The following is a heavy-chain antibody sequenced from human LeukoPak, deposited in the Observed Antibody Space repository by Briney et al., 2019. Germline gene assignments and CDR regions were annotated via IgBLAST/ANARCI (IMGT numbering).Heavy chain of an antibody. J-gene: IGHJ1*01. CDR1: GYTFTSYD. CDR3: ARAPEAYCSSARCSTAEYFQH. Sequence: GASVKVSCKASGYTFTSYDINWVRQAAGQGLEWMGWMNPNNSNTGYAQKFQGRVTITRDTSINTTYMELSSLISDDTAVYYCARAPEAYCSSARCSTAEYFQHWGQGTLITVSS. CDR2: MNPNNSNT. V-gene: IGHV1-8*01. D-gene: IGHD2-2*01.